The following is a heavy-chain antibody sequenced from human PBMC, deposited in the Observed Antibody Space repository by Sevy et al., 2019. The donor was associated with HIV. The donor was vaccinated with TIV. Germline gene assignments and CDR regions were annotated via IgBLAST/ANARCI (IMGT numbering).Heavy chain of an antibody. V-gene: IGHV3-30*04. D-gene: IGHD1-1*01. Sequence: GGSLRLSCAASGFTFSSYAMHWVRQAPGKGLEWVTIISYDGSNKYYEDSVKGRFTISRDNYKDTLYLQVNSLRPEDTAVYYCAREGSNWGFDSWGQGTLVTVSS. CDR1: GFTFSSYA. J-gene: IGHJ4*02. CDR3: AREGSNWGFDS. CDR2: ISYDGSNK.